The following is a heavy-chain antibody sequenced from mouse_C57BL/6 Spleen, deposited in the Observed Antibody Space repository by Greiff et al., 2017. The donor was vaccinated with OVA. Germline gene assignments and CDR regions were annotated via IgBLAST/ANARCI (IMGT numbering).Heavy chain of an antibody. V-gene: IGHV1-64*01. CDR1: GYTFTSYW. J-gene: IGHJ4*01. CDR3: ERISYYDYEDYYAMDY. D-gene: IGHD2-4*01. CDR2: IHPNSGST. Sequence: QVQLQQPGAELVKPGASVKLSCKASGYTFTSYWMHWVKQRPGQGLEWIGMIHPNSGSTNYNEKFKSKATLTVDKSSSTAYMQLSSLTSEDSAVYYGERISYYDYEDYYAMDYWGQGTSVTVSS.